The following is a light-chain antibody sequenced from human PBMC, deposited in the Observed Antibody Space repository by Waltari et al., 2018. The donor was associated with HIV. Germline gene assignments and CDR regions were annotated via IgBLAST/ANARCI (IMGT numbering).Light chain of an antibody. Sequence: QSVLTQPPSLSGAPGQRVIISCTGSSSNIGAGFAVHWYQQLPGTAPKLLIYGNNNRPSGVPDRFSGSKSGTSASLANTGLQADDEADYYCQSYDSGLNTYVFGTGTRVTVL. CDR1: SSNIGAGFA. V-gene: IGLV1-40*01. CDR2: GNN. J-gene: IGLJ1*01. CDR3: QSYDSGLNTYV.